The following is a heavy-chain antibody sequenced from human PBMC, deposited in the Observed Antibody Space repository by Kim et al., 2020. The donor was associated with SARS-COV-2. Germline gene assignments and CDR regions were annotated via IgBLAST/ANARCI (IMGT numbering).Heavy chain of an antibody. Sequence: SETLSLTCTVSGGSISSSSYYWGWIRQPPGKGLEWIGSIYYSGSTYYNPSLKSRVTISVDTSKNQFSLKLSSVTAADTAVYYCARPSGWMSKPRGAFDIWGQGTMVTVSS. CDR2: IYYSGST. D-gene: IGHD5-12*01. CDR3: ARPSGWMSKPRGAFDI. J-gene: IGHJ3*02. V-gene: IGHV4-39*01. CDR1: GGSISSSSYY.